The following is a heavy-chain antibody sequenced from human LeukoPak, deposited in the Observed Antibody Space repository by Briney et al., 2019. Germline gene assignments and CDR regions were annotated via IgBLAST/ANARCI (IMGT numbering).Heavy chain of an antibody. J-gene: IGHJ3*02. CDR1: GGSFSSSSYY. CDR2: IYYSGST. V-gene: IGHV4-39*01. D-gene: IGHD3-3*01. CDR3: ARFGGPHAFDI. Sequence: SETLSLTCTVSGGSFSSSSYYWGWIRQPPGKGLEWIGSIYYSGSTYYNPSLKSRVTISVDTSKNQFALKLSSVTAADTAVYYCARFGGPHAFDIWGQGTMVTVSS.